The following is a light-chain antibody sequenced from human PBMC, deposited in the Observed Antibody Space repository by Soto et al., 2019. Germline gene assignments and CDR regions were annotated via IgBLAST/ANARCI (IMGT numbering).Light chain of an antibody. V-gene: IGKV1-5*01. Sequence: DIQMTQSPSTLSASVGDRVTVTCRASQSITTLLAWYQQKPGKAPYLLIYDVSNLESGVPSRFIGSGPGTQFTLTISGLQPDDFATYYCQQYHSTPLTFGGGTKVEIK. CDR2: DVS. CDR3: QQYHSTPLT. CDR1: QSITTL. J-gene: IGKJ4*01.